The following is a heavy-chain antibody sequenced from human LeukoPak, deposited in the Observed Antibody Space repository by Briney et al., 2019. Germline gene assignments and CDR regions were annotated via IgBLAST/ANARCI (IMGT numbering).Heavy chain of an antibody. J-gene: IGHJ4*02. CDR3: ASSGGYDILTGYWVDY. D-gene: IGHD3-9*01. V-gene: IGHV4-4*02. CDR2: IYHSGST. CDR1: GGTISSSNW. Sequence: SETLSLTCAVSGGTISSSNWWSWVRQPPGKGLEWIGEIYHSGSTNYNPSLKSRVTISVDKSKNQFSLKLSSVTAADTAVYYCASSGGYDILTGYWVDYWSQGTLVTVSS.